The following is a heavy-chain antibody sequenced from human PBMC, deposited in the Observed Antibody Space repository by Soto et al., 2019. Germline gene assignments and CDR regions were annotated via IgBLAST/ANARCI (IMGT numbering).Heavy chain of an antibody. CDR1: GDSVTSGSYY. CDR2: ISYAGRT. D-gene: IGHD7-27*01. V-gene: IGHV4-61*03. Sequence: SETLSLTCIVSGDSVTSGSYYWAWLRQPPGKGLEWIGYISYAGRTKYNPSLQSRVTISVDTSKNDFSLNLSSVTAADTAVYFCAREWGLLPYYVMNVWGHGTAVTVSS. J-gene: IGHJ6*02. CDR3: AREWGLLPYYVMNV.